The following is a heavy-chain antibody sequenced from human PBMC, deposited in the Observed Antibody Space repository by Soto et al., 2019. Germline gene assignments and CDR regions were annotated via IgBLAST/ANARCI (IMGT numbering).Heavy chain of an antibody. J-gene: IGHJ4*02. CDR3: ARRGSSGWYDY. CDR1: GYNFTNYW. D-gene: IGHD6-19*01. CDR2: IYPGDSDT. V-gene: IGHV5-51*01. Sequence: GESLKISCKGSGYNFTNYWIGWVRQMPGKGLEWMGIIYPGDSDTRYSPSFQGQVTISADKSINTAYLQWSSLKASDTAMYFCARRGSSGWYDYWGQGTLVTAPQ.